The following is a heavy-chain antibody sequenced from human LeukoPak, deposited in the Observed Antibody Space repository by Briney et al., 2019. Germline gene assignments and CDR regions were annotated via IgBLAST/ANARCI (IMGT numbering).Heavy chain of an antibody. D-gene: IGHD2-2*01. CDR1: GGSISTSNYY. V-gene: IGHV4-39*01. CDR2: IFYSGST. J-gene: IGHJ5*02. Sequence: SETLSLTCTVSGGSISTSNYYWGWIRQPPGKGLEWIGNIFYSGSTYYSPSLKSRVTISLDTSRNQFSLKLNSVTAADTAVYYCARHNSARYCSSTSCSRRWFDPWGQGTLVTVSS. CDR3: ARHNSARYCSSTSCSRRWFDP.